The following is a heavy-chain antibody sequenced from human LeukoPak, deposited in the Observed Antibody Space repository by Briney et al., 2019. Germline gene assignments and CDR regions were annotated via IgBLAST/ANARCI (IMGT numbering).Heavy chain of an antibody. V-gene: IGHV4-59*01. CDR3: ARPKHSGYDYWFDP. CDR2: IYYSGST. D-gene: IGHD5-12*01. CDR1: GGSISSYY. J-gene: IGHJ5*02. Sequence: PSETLSLTCTVSGGSISSYYWSWIRQPPGKGVEWIGYIYYSGSTNYNPSLKSRVTISVDTSKNQFSLKLSSVTAADTAVYYCARPKHSGYDYWFDPWGQGTLVTVSS.